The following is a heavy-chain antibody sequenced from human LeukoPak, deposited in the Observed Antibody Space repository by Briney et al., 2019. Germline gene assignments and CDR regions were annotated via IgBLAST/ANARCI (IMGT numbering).Heavy chain of an antibody. V-gene: IGHV4-61*01. CDR1: GGPVSSGSYY. CDR2: IYYSGST. CDR3: ARGPPPMFRGLIRRFENDS. D-gene: IGHD3-10*01. J-gene: IGHJ4*02. Sequence: SETLSLTCTVSGGPVSSGSYYWSWIRQPPGKGLEWIGYIYYSGSTNYNPSLKSRLTISVDTSKDQFSLRLSSVTAADSAVYYCARGPPPMFRGLIRRFENDSWGQGTLVTVSS.